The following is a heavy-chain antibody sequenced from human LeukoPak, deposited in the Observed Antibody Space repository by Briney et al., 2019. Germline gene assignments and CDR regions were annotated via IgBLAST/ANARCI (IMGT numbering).Heavy chain of an antibody. CDR1: GGSFSGYY. V-gene: IGHV4-34*01. CDR3: ARGSRRYYGSGSYYGY. D-gene: IGHD3-10*01. CDR2: INHSGST. J-gene: IGHJ4*02. Sequence: KPSETLSLTCAVYGGSFSGYYWSWIRQPPGKGLEWIGEINHSGSTNYNPSLKRRVTISVDTSKNQFSLKLSSVTAADTAVYYCARGSRRYYGSGSYYGYWGQGTLVTVSS.